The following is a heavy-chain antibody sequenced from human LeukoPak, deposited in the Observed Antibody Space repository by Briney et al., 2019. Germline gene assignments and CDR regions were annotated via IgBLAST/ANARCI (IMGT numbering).Heavy chain of an antibody. D-gene: IGHD3-10*01. CDR1: GYTFTGYY. V-gene: IGHV1-2*02. CDR2: INPNSGGT. CDR3: ARDPGSYYPTWFDP. J-gene: IGHJ5*02. Sequence: ASVTVSCKASGYTFTGYYMHWVRQAPGQGLEWMGWINPNSGGTNYAQTFQGRVTMTRDTSISTAYMELSRLRSDDTAVYYCARDPGSYYPTWFDPWGQGTLVTVSS.